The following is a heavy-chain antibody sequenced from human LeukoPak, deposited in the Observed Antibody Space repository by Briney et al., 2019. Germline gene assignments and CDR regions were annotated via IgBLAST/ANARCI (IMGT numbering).Heavy chain of an antibody. D-gene: IGHD1-26*01. CDR3: ARALGNDYGDY. Sequence: ASVKVSCKASGYTFSSYALSWVRQAPGQGLEWMGWINPNSGGTNYAQKFQGRVTMTRDTSISTAYMELSRLRSDDTAVYYCARALGNDYGDYWGQGTLVTVSS. CDR1: GYTFSSYA. V-gene: IGHV1-2*02. CDR2: INPNSGGT. J-gene: IGHJ4*02.